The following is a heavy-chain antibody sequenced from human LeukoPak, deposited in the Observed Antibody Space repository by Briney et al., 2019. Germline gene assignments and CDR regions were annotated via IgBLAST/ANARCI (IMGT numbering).Heavy chain of an antibody. CDR1: GFTFSSYS. CDR3: ARARLLYNWFDP. D-gene: IGHD3-3*01. Sequence: GGSLRLSCAASGFTFSSYSMNWVRQAPGKGLEWVSYISSSGSTIYYADSVKGRFTISRDNAKNSLYLQMNSLRAEDTAVYYCARARLLYNWFDPWGQGTLVTVSS. V-gene: IGHV3-48*04. CDR2: ISSSGSTI. J-gene: IGHJ5*02.